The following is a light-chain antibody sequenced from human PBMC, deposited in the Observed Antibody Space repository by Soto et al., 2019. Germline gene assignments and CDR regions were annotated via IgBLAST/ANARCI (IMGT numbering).Light chain of an antibody. J-gene: IGKJ5*01. V-gene: IGKV1-39*01. CDR2: AAS. CDR3: QQTYTTPFT. CDR1: QSISNH. Sequence: DIHMPQSPSSLSASVEDRVIITCRASQSISNHLNWYQQKPGKAPKLLIFAASTLPSGVPSRFSGSGSGTDFALTISSLQPEDFATYFCQQTYTTPFTFGQGTRLEIK.